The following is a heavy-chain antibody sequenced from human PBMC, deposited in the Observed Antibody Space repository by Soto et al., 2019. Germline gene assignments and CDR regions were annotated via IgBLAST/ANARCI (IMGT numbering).Heavy chain of an antibody. CDR1: GFSFSTYS. CDR2: ISSSSSSTYI. J-gene: IGHJ6*02. Sequence: GGSLRLSCVASGFSFSTYSMDWVRQAPGKGPEWVSSISSSSSSTYIFYADSVKGRFTISRDNAKNSLYLQMNSLRADGTAVYYCARRGFSTKYYTLDVWGQGTTVTVSS. CDR3: ARRGFSTKYYTLDV. D-gene: IGHD2-2*01. V-gene: IGHV3-21*01.